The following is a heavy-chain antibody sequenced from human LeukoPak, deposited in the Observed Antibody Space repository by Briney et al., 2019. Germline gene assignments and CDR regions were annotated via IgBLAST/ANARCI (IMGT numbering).Heavy chain of an antibody. CDR2: IIPIFDTA. CDR3: ASPPVAYDSSGYYDY. J-gene: IGHJ4*02. CDR1: GGTFSSYA. V-gene: IGHV1-69*13. Sequence: GASVKVSCKASGGTFSSYAISWVRQAPGQGLEWMGGIIPIFDTANYAQKFQGRVTITADESTSTAYMELSSLKSEDTAVYYCASPPVAYDSSGYYDYWGQGTLVTVSS. D-gene: IGHD3-22*01.